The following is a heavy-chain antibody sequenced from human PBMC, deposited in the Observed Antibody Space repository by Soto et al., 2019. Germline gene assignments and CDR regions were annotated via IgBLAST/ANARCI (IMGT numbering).Heavy chain of an antibody. CDR3: ARHHNIVLVTAARGFDI. Sequence: QVQLQESGPRLVKPSETLSLTCIVSGGSISVSSNYFWVWIRQPPGKGLEWIGTIYYSGNSYYNPSLESRVTISVDTSKNQFSLKLNSVTAADTAVYYCARHHNIVLVTAARGFDIWGQGTMVTVSS. J-gene: IGHJ3*02. V-gene: IGHV4-39*01. CDR1: GGSISVSSNYF. CDR2: IYYSGNS. D-gene: IGHD2-8*02.